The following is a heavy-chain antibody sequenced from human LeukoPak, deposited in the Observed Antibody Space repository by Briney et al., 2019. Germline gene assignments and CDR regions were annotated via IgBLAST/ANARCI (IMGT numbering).Heavy chain of an antibody. CDR1: GYTFTGYY. CDR3: ARRLSGGYGLDY. D-gene: IGHD5-12*01. Sequence: GASVKVSCKASGYTFTGYYMHWVRQAPGQGLEWMGWITAYNGNTNYAQKVQDRVTMTTDTSTGTAYMDLRSLRSDDTAVYYCARRLSGGYGLDYWGQGTLVTVSS. CDR2: ITAYNGNT. J-gene: IGHJ4*02. V-gene: IGHV1-18*04.